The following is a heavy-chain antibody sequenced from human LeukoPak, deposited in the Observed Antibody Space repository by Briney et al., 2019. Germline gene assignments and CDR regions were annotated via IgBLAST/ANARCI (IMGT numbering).Heavy chain of an antibody. J-gene: IGHJ6*02. V-gene: IGHV3-21*01. Sequence: NAGGSLRLSCAASGFTFSSYSMNWVRQAPGKGLEWVSSISSSSSYIYYADSVKGRFTISRDNAKNSLYLQMNSLRAEDTAVYYCARGRDYGDSQYYYGMDVWGQGTTVTVSS. CDR3: ARGRDYGDSQYYYGMDV. D-gene: IGHD4-17*01. CDR2: ISSSSSYI. CDR1: GFTFSSYS.